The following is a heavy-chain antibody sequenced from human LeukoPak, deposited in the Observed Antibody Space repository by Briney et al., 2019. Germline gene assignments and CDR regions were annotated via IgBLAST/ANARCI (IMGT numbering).Heavy chain of an antibody. CDR2: INPNSGGT. CDR3: ARESGPPYYYDSSGYFY. J-gene: IGHJ4*02. Sequence: EASVKVSCKASGYTFTGYYMHWVRQAPGQGLEWMGWINPNSGGTNYAQKFQGRVTMTRDTSISTAYMELSRLRSDDTAVYYCARESGPPYYYDSSGYFYWGQGTLVTVSS. V-gene: IGHV1-2*02. D-gene: IGHD3-22*01. CDR1: GYTFTGYY.